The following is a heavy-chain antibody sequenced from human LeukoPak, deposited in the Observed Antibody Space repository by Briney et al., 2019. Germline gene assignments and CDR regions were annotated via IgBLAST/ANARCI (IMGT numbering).Heavy chain of an antibody. Sequence: PSETLSLTCTVSGGSISSYYWSWIRQPAGKGLEWIGRIYTSGSTNYNPSLKSRVTMSVDTSKNHFSLKLSSVTAADTAVYYCARDRGYSGSYYFDYWGQGTLVTVSS. CDR1: GGSISSYY. D-gene: IGHD1-26*01. V-gene: IGHV4-4*07. CDR3: ARDRGYSGSYYFDY. CDR2: IYTSGST. J-gene: IGHJ4*02.